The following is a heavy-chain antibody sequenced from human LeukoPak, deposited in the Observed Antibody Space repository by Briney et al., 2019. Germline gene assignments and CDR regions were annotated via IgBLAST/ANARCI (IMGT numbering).Heavy chain of an antibody. CDR1: GYTFTLYY. CDR2: INPNSGGT. J-gene: IGHJ5*02. Sequence: GASVTVSCKASGYTFTLYYMHWVRQAPGQGLEWMGWINPNSGGTNYAQKFQGRVTMTRDTPISTAYMELSRLRSDDTAVYYCARASHAAARFNWFDPWGQGTLVTVSS. CDR3: ARASHAAARFNWFDP. D-gene: IGHD2-2*01. V-gene: IGHV1-2*02.